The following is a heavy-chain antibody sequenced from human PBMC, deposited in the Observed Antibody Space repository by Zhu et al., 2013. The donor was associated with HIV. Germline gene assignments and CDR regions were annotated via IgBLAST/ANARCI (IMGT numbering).Heavy chain of an antibody. Sequence: QVQLQESGPGLVKPSQTLSLTCTVSGGSISSGDYYWSWIRQPPGKGLEWIGYIYYSGSTYYNPSLKSRVTISVDTSKNQFSLKLSSVTAADTAVYYCAREKRIYDILTGYQKYNWFDPGAREPWSPSPQ. CDR3: AREKRIYDILTGYQKYNWFDP. V-gene: IGHV4-30-4*01. CDR2: IYYSGST. D-gene: IGHD3-9*01. J-gene: IGHJ5*02. CDR1: GGSISSGDYY.